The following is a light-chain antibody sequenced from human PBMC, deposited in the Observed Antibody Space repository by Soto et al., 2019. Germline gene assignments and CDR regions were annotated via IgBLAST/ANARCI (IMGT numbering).Light chain of an antibody. CDR3: QQFSSYPLT. J-gene: IGKJ4*01. Sequence: EIVLTQSPGTLSLSPGERVTLSCRASQSIDNNHLAWYQQKPGQAPRLLIPGTSNRATGIPDRFSGSGSGTDFTLTISRLEPEDFAVYYCQQFSSYPLTFGGGTKVDIK. V-gene: IGKV3-20*01. CDR2: GTS. CDR1: QSIDNNH.